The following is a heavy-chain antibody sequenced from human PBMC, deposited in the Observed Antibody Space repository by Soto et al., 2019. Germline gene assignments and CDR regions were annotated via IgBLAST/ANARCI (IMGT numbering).Heavy chain of an antibody. D-gene: IGHD3-3*01. V-gene: IGHV4-34*01. CDR1: GGSFSCYY. CDR3: ARVHASSILXFLEWLPIGDYYYGMDV. J-gene: IGHJ6*02. CDR2: INHSGST. Sequence: SGTLSLTCAVYGGSFSCYYWSWIRQPPGKGLEWVGEINHSGSTNYNPSLKSRVTISVDTSKNQFSLKLSSVTAADTAVYYCARVHASSILXFLEWLPIGDYYYGMDVWGQGTTVTVSS.